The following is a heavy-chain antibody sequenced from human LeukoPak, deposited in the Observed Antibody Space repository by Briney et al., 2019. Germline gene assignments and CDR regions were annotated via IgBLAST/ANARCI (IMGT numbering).Heavy chain of an antibody. Sequence: PGGSLRLSCAPSGFTFTNAWMSWVRQSPGKGLEWAGRIKSKTDGGTTDYAAPVKGRSTISRDDSKNTLYLQMNSLKTEDTAVYYCTTRLTIDYWGQGTLVTVSS. CDR2: IKSKTDGGTT. J-gene: IGHJ4*02. CDR1: GFTFTNAW. V-gene: IGHV3-15*01. CDR3: TTRLTIDY. D-gene: IGHD3-3*01.